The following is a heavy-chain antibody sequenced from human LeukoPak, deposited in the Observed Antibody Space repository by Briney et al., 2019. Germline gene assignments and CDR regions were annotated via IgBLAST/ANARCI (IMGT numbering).Heavy chain of an antibody. D-gene: IGHD1-26*01. Sequence: GGSLRLSCAASGFIFSSYGMHWVRQAPGKGLEWVAFIRYDGSDKYYADSVKGRFTISRDNSKNTLYLQMNSLRAEDTAVYYCAKDRSGSYSQGLDYWGQGTLVTVSS. CDR1: GFIFSSYG. CDR2: IRYDGSDK. V-gene: IGHV3-30*02. CDR3: AKDRSGSYSQGLDY. J-gene: IGHJ4*02.